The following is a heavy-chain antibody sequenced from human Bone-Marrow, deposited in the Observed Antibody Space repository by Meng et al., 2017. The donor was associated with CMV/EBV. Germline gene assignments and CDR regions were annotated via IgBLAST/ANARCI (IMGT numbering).Heavy chain of an antibody. CDR1: GDSISSSDW. CDR2: ISHGEDT. Sequence: AVTGDSISSSDWWTWVRQPPGEGLEWIGEISHGEDTNYSPSLKSRVTISMDKSKRHFSLRVNSVTAADTAVYYCARVRCSGGSCFYFDFWGQGTLVTV. CDR3: ARVRCSGGSCFYFDF. V-gene: IGHV4-4*02. J-gene: IGHJ4*02. D-gene: IGHD2-15*01.